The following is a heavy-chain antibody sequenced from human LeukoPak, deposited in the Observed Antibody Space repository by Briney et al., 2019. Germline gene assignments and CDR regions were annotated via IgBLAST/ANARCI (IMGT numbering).Heavy chain of an antibody. CDR1: GGSISGGSISGYH. CDR2: IYYSGST. CDR3: ARGTYYYDSSGYYKGEYYFDY. J-gene: IGHJ4*02. V-gene: IGHV4-61*08. Sequence: SETLSLTCSVSGGSISGGSISGYHWSWIRQPPGKGLEWIGYIYYSGSTNYNPSLKSRVTISVDTSKNQFSLKLSSVAAADTAVYYCARGTYYYDSSGYYKGEYYFDYWGQGTLVTVSS. D-gene: IGHD3-22*01.